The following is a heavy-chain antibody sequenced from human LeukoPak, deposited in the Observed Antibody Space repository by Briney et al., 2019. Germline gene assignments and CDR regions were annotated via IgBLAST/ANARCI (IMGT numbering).Heavy chain of an antibody. CDR2: IYTSGST. CDR3: ASLYSSGWYNVN. J-gene: IGHJ4*02. D-gene: IGHD6-19*01. Sequence: SETLSLTCTVSGGSIRSYYWSWIRQTPGKGLEWIGRIYTSGSTNYNPSLKSRVTMSVDTSKNQFSLKLSSVTAADTAVYYCASLYSSGWYNVNWGQGTLVTVSS. V-gene: IGHV4-4*07. CDR1: GGSIRSYY.